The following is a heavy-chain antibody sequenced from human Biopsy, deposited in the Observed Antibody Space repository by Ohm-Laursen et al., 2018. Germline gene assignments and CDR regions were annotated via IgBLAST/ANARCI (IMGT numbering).Heavy chain of an antibody. V-gene: IGHV4-61*01. CDR3: ARGRRTSGWPYFAN. Sequence: PGTLSLTWTVSGDSLSSGPDNWSWIRQPPGQGLEYIGFIYSGGNTKYNPSLQNRVTMSVDTSKNQFSLKLSSVIAADTAVYYCARGRRTSGWPYFANWGQGTLVIVSS. CDR2: IYSGGNT. CDR1: GDSLSSGPDN. J-gene: IGHJ4*02. D-gene: IGHD6-19*01.